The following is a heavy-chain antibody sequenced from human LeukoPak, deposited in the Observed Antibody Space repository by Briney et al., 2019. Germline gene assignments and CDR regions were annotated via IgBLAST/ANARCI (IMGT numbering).Heavy chain of an antibody. CDR2: INSDGSWT. V-gene: IGHV3-74*01. CDR3: VSFYEAY. CDR1: GRYW. Sequence: GGSLRLSCAASGRYWMHWVRQAPGKGLVWVSHINSDGSWTSYADSVKGRFTISKDNAKNTVYLQMSDLRVEDTAVYYCVSFYEAYWGRGTLVTVSS. J-gene: IGHJ4*02. D-gene: IGHD2/OR15-2a*01.